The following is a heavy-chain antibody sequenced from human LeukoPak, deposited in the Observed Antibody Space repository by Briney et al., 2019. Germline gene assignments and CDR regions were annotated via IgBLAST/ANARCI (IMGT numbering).Heavy chain of an antibody. CDR2: ISSSGSTI. CDR3: ARDLVVTMVRGVIIPPFDP. D-gene: IGHD3-10*01. Sequence: PGGSLRLSCAASGFTFSDYYMSWIRQAPGKGLEWVSYISSSGSTIYYADSVKGRFTISRDNAKNSLYLQMNSLRAEDTAVYYCARDLVVTMVRGVIIPPFDPWGQGTLVTVSS. V-gene: IGHV3-11*01. CDR1: GFTFSDYY. J-gene: IGHJ5*02.